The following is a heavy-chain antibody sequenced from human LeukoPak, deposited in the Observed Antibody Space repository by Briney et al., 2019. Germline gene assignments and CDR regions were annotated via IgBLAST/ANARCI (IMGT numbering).Heavy chain of an antibody. V-gene: IGHV3-21*01. J-gene: IGHJ5*02. D-gene: IGHD3-10*01. Sequence: PGGSLRLSCAASGFTFSSYSMNWVRQAPGKGLEWVSSISSSSSYIYYADSVKGRFTISRDNAKNSLYLQMNSLRAEDTAVYYCATSITMVRGVRAWGQGTLVTVSS. CDR2: ISSSSSYI. CDR3: ATSITMVRGVRA. CDR1: GFTFSSYS.